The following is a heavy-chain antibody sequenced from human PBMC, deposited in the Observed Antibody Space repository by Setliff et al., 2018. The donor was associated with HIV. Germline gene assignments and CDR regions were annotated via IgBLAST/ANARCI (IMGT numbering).Heavy chain of an antibody. CDR1: GGSISSYY. J-gene: IGHJ6*03. CDR2: IYYSGST. V-gene: IGHV4-59*01. D-gene: IGHD2-2*01. CDR3: ARCPSPPYCTSTTCYVDYYYMDV. Sequence: SETLSLTCTVSGGSISSYYWSWIRQPPGKGLEWIGYIYYSGSTNYNPSLKSRVTISVDTSKNQFSLKLNSVTAADTAVYYCARCPSPPYCTSTTCYVDYYYMDVWGKGTTVTVSS.